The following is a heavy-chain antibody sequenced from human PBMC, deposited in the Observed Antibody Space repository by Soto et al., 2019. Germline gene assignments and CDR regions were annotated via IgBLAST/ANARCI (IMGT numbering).Heavy chain of an antibody. CDR3: ATKGGSGTIFDY. CDR1: GYTLTELS. CDR2: FDPEDGET. J-gene: IGHJ4*02. Sequence: ASVKVSCKVSGYTLTELSMHWVRQAPGKGLEWMGGFDPEDGETIYAQKFQGRVTMTEDTSTDTAYMELSSLRSEDTAVYYCATKGGSGTIFDYWGRGTLVTVSS. D-gene: IGHD3-3*01. V-gene: IGHV1-24*01.